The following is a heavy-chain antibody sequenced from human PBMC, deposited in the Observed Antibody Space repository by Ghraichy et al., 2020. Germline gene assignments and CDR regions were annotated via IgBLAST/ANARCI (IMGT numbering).Heavy chain of an antibody. V-gene: IGHV4-31*03. CDR2: IYYSGST. J-gene: IGHJ3*02. CDR3: ARDFGPPRGYYESHDAFDI. D-gene: IGHD3-22*01. CDR1: GGSISSGGYY. Sequence: SETLSLTCTVSGGSISSGGYYWSWIRQHPGKGLEWIGYIYYSGSTYYNPSLKSRVTISVDTSKNQFSLKLSSVTAADMAVYYCARDFGPPRGYYESHDAFDIWGQGTMVTVSS.